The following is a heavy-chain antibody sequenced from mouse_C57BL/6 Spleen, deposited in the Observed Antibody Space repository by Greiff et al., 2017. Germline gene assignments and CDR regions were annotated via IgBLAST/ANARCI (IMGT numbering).Heavy chain of an antibody. Sequence: QVQLQQSGAELMKPGASVKLSCKATGYTFTGYWIAWVKQSPGHGLEWIGEILPGGGSTNYNEKFKGKATFTADTSSNTAYMQLSSLTTEDSAIYYCAREGYYGSSYYFDDWGQGTTLTVSS. CDR2: ILPGGGST. D-gene: IGHD1-1*01. CDR1: GYTFTGYW. J-gene: IGHJ2*01. V-gene: IGHV1-9*01. CDR3: AREGYYGSSYYFDD.